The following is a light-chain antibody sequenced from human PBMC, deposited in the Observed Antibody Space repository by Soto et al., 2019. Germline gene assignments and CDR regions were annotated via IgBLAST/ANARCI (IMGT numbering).Light chain of an antibody. CDR1: QSVSSN. V-gene: IGKV3-11*01. Sequence: EIVLTQSLATLALSPGERATLSCRASQSVSSNLAWYQQKPGQAPRLLIYDASNRAGGIPARFSGSGSGTEFTLTISSLEPEDFEVYYCQQRSNLPLTFGGGTKVDIK. J-gene: IGKJ4*01. CDR3: QQRSNLPLT. CDR2: DAS.